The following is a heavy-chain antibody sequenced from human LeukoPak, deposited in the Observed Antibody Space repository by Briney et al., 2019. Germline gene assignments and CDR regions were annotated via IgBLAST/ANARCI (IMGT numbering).Heavy chain of an antibody. J-gene: IGHJ4*02. CDR1: GFTFSNAW. Sequence: PGGSLRLSCGASGFTFSNAWMSRVRQAPGKGLEWVGRIKSKTAGRTTDYAAPVKGRFTSSRDDSKNTLYLQMNSLNTDDTAVYYCSTGGVNWNYVGFWGQGNLVTVSS. D-gene: IGHD1-7*01. CDR3: STGGVNWNYVGF. V-gene: IGHV3-15*01. CDR2: IKSKTAGRTT.